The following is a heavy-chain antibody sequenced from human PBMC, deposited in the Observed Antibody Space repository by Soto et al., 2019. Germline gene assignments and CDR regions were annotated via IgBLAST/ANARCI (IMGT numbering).Heavy chain of an antibody. CDR3: ARAGNNWNGDRAFDI. Sequence: SETLSLTCAVSSGSISSSNWWSWVRQPPGKGLEWIGEIYHSGSTNYNPSLKSRVTISVDKSKNQFSLKLSSVTAADTAVYYCARAGNNWNGDRAFDIWGQGTMVTVSS. CDR1: SGSISSSNW. J-gene: IGHJ3*02. V-gene: IGHV4-4*02. D-gene: IGHD1-20*01. CDR2: IYHSGST.